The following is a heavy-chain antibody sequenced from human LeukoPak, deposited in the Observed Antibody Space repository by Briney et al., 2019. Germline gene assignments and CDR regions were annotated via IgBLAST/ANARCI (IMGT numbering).Heavy chain of an antibody. CDR3: ARSGGLYHYGSGSYHVFDY. J-gene: IGHJ4*02. CDR1: GGSISSYY. CDR2: IYYSGST. Sequence: SETLSLTCTVSGGSISSYYWSWIRQPPGKGLEWIGYIYYSGSTNYNPSLKSRVTISVDTSKNQFSLKLSSVTAADTTVYYCARSGGLYHYGSGSYHVFDYWGQGTLVTVSS. D-gene: IGHD3-10*01. V-gene: IGHV4-59*01.